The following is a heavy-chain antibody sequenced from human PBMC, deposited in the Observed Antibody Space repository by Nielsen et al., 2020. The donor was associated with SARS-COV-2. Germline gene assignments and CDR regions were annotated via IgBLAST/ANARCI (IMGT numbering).Heavy chain of an antibody. J-gene: IGHJ4*02. D-gene: IGHD4-17*01. CDR3: AKLDPEDDYGDYYFDY. CDR1: GFTFSSYA. CDR2: ISGSGGST. V-gene: IGHV3-23*01. Sequence: GGSLRLSCAASGFTFSSYAMSWVRQAPGKGLEWVSAISGSGGSTYYADSVKGRFTISRDNSKNTLYLQMNSLRAEDTAVYYCAKLDPEDDYGDYYFDYWGQGTLVTVSS.